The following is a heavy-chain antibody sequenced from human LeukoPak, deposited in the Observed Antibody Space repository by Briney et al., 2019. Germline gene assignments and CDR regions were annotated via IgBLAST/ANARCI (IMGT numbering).Heavy chain of an antibody. CDR2: ISAYNANT. CDR1: GYTFTSYG. J-gene: IGHJ4*02. Sequence: GASVNVSCKASGYTFTSYGFSWVRQAPGQGREWMGWISAYNANTNYAQKLQGRVTMTTDTSTSTAYMELRSLRSDDPPVYSCARDPGNTFGGVTVHWPPLDYWGQGTLVTVSS. CDR3: ARDPGNTFGGVTVHWPPLDY. V-gene: IGHV1-18*01. D-gene: IGHD3-16*02.